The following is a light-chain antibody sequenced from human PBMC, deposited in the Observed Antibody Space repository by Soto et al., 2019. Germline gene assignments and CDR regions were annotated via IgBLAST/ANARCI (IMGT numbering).Light chain of an antibody. V-gene: IGLV2-23*01. CDR3: CSYAGSSSHVV. CDR2: EGS. Sequence: QSALTQPASVSGSPGQSITISCTGTSSDVGSYNLVSWYQQHPGKAPQLMIYEGSKRPSGVSNRFSGSKSGNTASLTISGLQAEDEADYYCCSYAGSSSHVVFGGGTKLT. J-gene: IGLJ2*01. CDR1: SSDVGSYNL.